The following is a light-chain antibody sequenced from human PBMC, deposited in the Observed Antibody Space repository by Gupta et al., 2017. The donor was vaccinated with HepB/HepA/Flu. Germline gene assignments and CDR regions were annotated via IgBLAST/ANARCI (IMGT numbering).Light chain of an antibody. CDR3: QQSYSTPRYT. CDR2: AAS. Sequence: DIQMTQSPSSLSASVGDRVTITCRASQSISSYLNWYQEKPGKAPKFLIYAASSLQSGVPSRFSGSGSGTDLTLTISSLQPEDFATYYCQQSYSTPRYTFGQGTKLEIK. V-gene: IGKV1-39*01. J-gene: IGKJ2*01. CDR1: QSISSY.